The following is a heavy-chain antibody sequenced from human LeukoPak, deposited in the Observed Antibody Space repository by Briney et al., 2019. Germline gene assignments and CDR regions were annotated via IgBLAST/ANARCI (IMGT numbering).Heavy chain of an antibody. Sequence: GGSLRLSCAASGFTFSNAWMSWVRQAPGKGLEWVGRIKSKTDGGTTDYAAPVKGRFTISRDDSKNTLYLQMNSLKTEDTAVYYFTTRFGCSGGSCYSGFDYWGQGTLVTVSS. CDR3: TTRFGCSGGSCYSGFDY. CDR2: IKSKTDGGTT. V-gene: IGHV3-15*01. D-gene: IGHD2-15*01. J-gene: IGHJ4*02. CDR1: GFTFSNAW.